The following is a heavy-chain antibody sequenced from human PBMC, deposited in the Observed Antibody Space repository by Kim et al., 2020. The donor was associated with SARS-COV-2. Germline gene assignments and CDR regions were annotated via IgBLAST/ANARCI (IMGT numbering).Heavy chain of an antibody. Sequence: GGSLRLSCAAFGFTFSSYAMHWVRQAPGKGLEWVAVISYDEGNKYYADSVTGRFTISRDNSKNTLLLQMSSMGADDTAVYYCARADVDTTKAYFFDNWG. CDR2: ISYDEGNK. CDR3: ARADVDTTKAYFFDN. CDR1: GFTFSSYA. V-gene: IGHV3-30*04. D-gene: IGHD5-18*01. J-gene: IGHJ4*01.